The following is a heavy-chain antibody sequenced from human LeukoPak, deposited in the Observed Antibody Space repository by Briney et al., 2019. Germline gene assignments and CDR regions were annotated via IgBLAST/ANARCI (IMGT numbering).Heavy chain of an antibody. Sequence: ASVKVSCKTSGYTFTSYYIYWVRQAPGQGLESMGIINPSGGITTYSQKFHGRVTMTRDTSTRTVYMELNNLTSGDMAIYYCAKAEGYGARDYWGQGTLVTVSS. CDR1: GYTFTSYY. J-gene: IGHJ4*02. D-gene: IGHD5-18*01. CDR2: INPSGGIT. CDR3: AKAEGYGARDY. V-gene: IGHV1-46*01.